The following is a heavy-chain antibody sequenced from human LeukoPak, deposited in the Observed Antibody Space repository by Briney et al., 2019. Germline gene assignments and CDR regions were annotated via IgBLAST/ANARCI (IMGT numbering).Heavy chain of an antibody. Sequence: SETLSLTCTVSGGSISSSCYYWGWIRQPPGKGLEWIGSIYYSGSTYYNPSLKSRVTISVDTSKNQFSLKLISVTAADTAVYYCARHEHKAVAGDTWGQGTLVTVSS. D-gene: IGHD6-19*01. J-gene: IGHJ5*02. CDR1: GGSISSSCYY. V-gene: IGHV4-39*01. CDR2: IYYSGST. CDR3: ARHEHKAVAGDT.